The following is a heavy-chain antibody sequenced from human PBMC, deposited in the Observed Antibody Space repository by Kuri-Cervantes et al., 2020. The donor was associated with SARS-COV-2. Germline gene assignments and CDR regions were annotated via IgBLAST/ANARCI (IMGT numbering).Heavy chain of an antibody. Sequence: ASVKVSCKASGYTFTSYGISWVRQAPGQGLEWMGWISAYNGNTNYAQKLQGRVTMTTDTSTSTAYMELRRLRSDDTAVYYCATGSYYRSPVDYWGQGTLVTVSS. CDR3: ATGSYYRSPVDY. CDR1: GYTFTSYG. CDR2: ISAYNGNT. V-gene: IGHV1-18*01. D-gene: IGHD1-26*01. J-gene: IGHJ4*02.